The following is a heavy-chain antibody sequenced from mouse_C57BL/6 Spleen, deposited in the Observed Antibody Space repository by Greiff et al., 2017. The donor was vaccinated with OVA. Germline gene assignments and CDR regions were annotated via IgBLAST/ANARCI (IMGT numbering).Heavy chain of an antibody. CDR3: ARDEGFAY. CDR1: GFTFSSYA. CDR2: ISDGGSYT. J-gene: IGHJ3*01. Sequence: EVKLMESGGGLVKPGGSLKLSCAASGFTFSSYAMSWVRQTPEKRLEWVATISDGGSYTYYPDNVKGRFTISRDNAKINLYLQMSHLKSEDTAMYYCARDEGFAYWGQGTLVTVSA. V-gene: IGHV5-4*01.